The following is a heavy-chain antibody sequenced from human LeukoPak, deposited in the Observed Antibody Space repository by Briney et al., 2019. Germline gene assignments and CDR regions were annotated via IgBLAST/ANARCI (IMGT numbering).Heavy chain of an antibody. V-gene: IGHV4-59*01. J-gene: IGHJ6*03. CDR2: IYYSGST. Sequence: SETLSLTCTVSGGSISSYYRSWIRQPPGKGLEWIGYIYYSGSTNYNPYLKSRVTISVDTSKNQFSLKLSSVTAADTAVYYCARAVDGYYYDSSGISRYFGNMDVWGKGTTVTISS. CDR1: GGSISSYY. CDR3: ARAVDGYYYDSSGISRYFGNMDV. D-gene: IGHD3-22*01.